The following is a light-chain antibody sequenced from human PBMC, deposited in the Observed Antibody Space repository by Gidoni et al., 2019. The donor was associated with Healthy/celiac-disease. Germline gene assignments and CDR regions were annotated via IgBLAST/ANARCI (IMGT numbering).Light chain of an antibody. CDR3: QQYGSSPLT. CDR2: DSS. V-gene: IGKV3D-20*01. J-gene: IGKJ4*01. Sequence: EIVLTQFPATLSLSPGESATLSCGASQSVTNSYLAWYQQKPGRAPRLLIYDSSSRAASIPDRFSGSGSGTDFTLAISGLEPEDFAVYYCQQYGSSPLTFXGXTKVEIK. CDR1: QSVTNSY.